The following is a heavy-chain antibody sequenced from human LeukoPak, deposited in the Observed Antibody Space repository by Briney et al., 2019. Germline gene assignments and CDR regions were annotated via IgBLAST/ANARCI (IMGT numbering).Heavy chain of an antibody. D-gene: IGHD5-18*01. Sequence: GGSLRLSCAASGFTFSSYGMHWVRQAPGKGLEWVAFIRYDGSNKYYEDSVKGRFTISRDNSKNTLYLQMNSLRAEDTAVYYCAKDSDSYGKEGGDYWGQGTLVTVSS. CDR3: AKDSDSYGKEGGDY. J-gene: IGHJ4*02. V-gene: IGHV3-30*02. CDR1: GFTFSSYG. CDR2: IRYDGSNK.